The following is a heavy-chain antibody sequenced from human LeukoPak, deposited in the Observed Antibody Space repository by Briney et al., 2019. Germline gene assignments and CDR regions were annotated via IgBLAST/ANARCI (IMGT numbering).Heavy chain of an antibody. CDR1: GFTFSSYS. Sequence: PGGSLRLSCAASGFTFSSYSMNWVRQAPGKGLEWVANIRFDGSEIGYGDSVEGRFIISRDNSKNSLYLQMNSLRAEDTAVYYCATRNNFEYWGQGTLVTVSS. CDR2: IRFDGSEI. V-gene: IGHV3-7*01. CDR3: ATRNNFEY. J-gene: IGHJ4*02.